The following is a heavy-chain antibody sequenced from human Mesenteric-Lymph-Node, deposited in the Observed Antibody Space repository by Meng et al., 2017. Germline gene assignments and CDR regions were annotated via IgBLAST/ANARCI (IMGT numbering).Heavy chain of an antibody. CDR2: IYYSGST. CDR1: GGSISSGDYY. J-gene: IGHJ4*02. Sequence: QVQLQESGPGLVKPSQTLSLICTVSGGSISSGDYYWSWIRQPPGKGLEWTGYIYYSGSTYYNPSLKSRVTISVDTSKNQFSLRLSSVTAADTAVYYCARDLRVATSIAGFVYWGQGTLVTVSS. CDR3: ARDLRVATSIAGFVY. D-gene: IGHD5-12*01. V-gene: IGHV4-30-4*01.